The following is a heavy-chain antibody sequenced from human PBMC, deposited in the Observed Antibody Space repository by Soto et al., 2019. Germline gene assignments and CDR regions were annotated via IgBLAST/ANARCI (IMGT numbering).Heavy chain of an antibody. CDR2: ITGSTGKT. CDR3: AKRCSGTSCYDTYYFDY. V-gene: IGHV3-23*01. J-gene: IGHJ4*02. D-gene: IGHD2-15*01. Sequence: GGSLRLSCAASGFTFSTYAMSWVRRAPGKGLEWVSSITGSTGKTFYADSVKGRFTISRDNSKNTLYLQMNSLRAEDTAVYYCAKRCSGTSCYDTYYFDYWGQGTLVTVSS. CDR1: GFTFSTYA.